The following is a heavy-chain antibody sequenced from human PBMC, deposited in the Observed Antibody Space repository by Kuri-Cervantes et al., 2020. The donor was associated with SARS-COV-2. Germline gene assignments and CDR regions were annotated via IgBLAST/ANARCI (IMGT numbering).Heavy chain of an antibody. Sequence: GESLKISCAASGFTFSSYGMHWVRQAPGKGLEWVAVISYDGSNKYYADSVKGRFTISRDNSKNTLYLRMNSLRAEDTAVYYCAKSSGTADGGFGPWGQGTLVTVSS. D-gene: IGHD6-19*01. CDR1: GFTFSSYG. CDR2: ISYDGSNK. CDR3: AKSSGTADGGFGP. J-gene: IGHJ5*02. V-gene: IGHV3-30*18.